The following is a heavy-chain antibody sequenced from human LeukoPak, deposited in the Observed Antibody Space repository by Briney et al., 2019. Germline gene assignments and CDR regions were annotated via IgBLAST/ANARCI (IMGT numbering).Heavy chain of an antibody. Sequence: ASVKVSCTASGYTFTSYYMHCVRQAPGQGLEWLGIINPSGGSTSYAQKFQGRVTMTRDTSTSTVYMELSSLRSEDTAVYYCARYGDSFVDPWGQGTLVTVSS. J-gene: IGHJ5*02. V-gene: IGHV1-46*03. CDR1: GYTFTSYY. CDR3: ARYGDSFVDP. CDR2: INPSGGST. D-gene: IGHD4-17*01.